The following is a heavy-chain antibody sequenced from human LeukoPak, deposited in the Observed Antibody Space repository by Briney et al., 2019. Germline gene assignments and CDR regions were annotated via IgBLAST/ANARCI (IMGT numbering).Heavy chain of an antibody. CDR2: ISYDGSNK. J-gene: IGHJ4*02. CDR1: GFTFSSYG. CDR3: AKEHYYDSSGYYNY. V-gene: IGHV3-30*18. D-gene: IGHD3-22*01. Sequence: PGGSLRLSCAASGFTFSSYGMHWVRQAPGKGLEWVAVISYDGSNKYYADSVKGRFTISRDNSKNTLYLQMNSLRAEDTAVYYCAKEHYYDSSGYYNYWGQGTLVTVSS.